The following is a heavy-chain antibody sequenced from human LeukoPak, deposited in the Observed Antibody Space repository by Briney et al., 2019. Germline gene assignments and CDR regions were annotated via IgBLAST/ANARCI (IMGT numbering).Heavy chain of an antibody. CDR3: ARDTSGFLEILGDAFDM. Sequence: GGSLRLSCAASGFTSSSYGMSWVRQAPGKGLEWVSAISGSGGSTYYADSVKGRFTISRDIAKNSLYLQMNSLRAENTAVYFCARDTSGFLEILGDAFDMWGQGTVVTVSS. J-gene: IGHJ3*02. V-gene: IGHV3-23*01. D-gene: IGHD3-3*01. CDR2: ISGSGGST. CDR1: GFTSSSYG.